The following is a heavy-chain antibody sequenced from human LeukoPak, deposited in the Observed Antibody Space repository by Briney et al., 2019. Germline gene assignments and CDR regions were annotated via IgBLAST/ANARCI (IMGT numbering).Heavy chain of an antibody. Sequence: GGSLRLSCAASGLTFSSYDMSWVRQPPGKGPEWVAVIWYDGSAKYYVDSVKGRFTISRDNSKNTLYLQMNRLRAEDTAVYYCARVRGYYFDYWGQGTLVTVSS. CDR3: ARVRGYYFDY. CDR2: IWYDGSAK. V-gene: IGHV3-33*08. J-gene: IGHJ4*02. CDR1: GLTFSSYD.